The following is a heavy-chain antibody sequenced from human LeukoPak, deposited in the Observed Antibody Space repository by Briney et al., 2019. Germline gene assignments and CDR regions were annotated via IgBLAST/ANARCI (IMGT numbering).Heavy chain of an antibody. J-gene: IGHJ4*02. CDR1: GFAFGSYG. V-gene: IGHV3-30*02. CDR2: IRHDGSNK. Sequence: PGGSLRLSCAASGFAFGSYGMHWVRQAPGKGLEGVAFIRHDGSNKYYADSVKGRFTISRDNSKNTLYLEMNGLRVEDTALYYCANPDCGSDCYAFDYWGQGTLVTVSS. CDR3: ANPDCGSDCYAFDY. D-gene: IGHD2-21*01.